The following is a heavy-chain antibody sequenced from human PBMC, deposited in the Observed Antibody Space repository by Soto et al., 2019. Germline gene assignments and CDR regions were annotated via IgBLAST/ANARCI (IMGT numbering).Heavy chain of an antibody. Sequence: HPGGSLRLTCAASGFTFSSYWMHWVRQAPGKGLVWVSRINSDGSSTSYADSVKGRFTISRDNAKNTLYLQMNSLRAEDTAVYYCARGLAGNLAYYYYYMDVWGKGTTVTVSS. J-gene: IGHJ6*03. CDR1: GFTFSSYW. CDR3: ARGLAGNLAYYYYYMDV. V-gene: IGHV3-74*01. D-gene: IGHD3-22*01. CDR2: INSDGSST.